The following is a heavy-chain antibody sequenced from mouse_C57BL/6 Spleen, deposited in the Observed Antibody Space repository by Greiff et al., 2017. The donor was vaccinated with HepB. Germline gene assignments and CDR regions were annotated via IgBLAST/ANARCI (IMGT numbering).Heavy chain of an antibody. J-gene: IGHJ3*01. CDR3: AREERAYYGSRFAY. CDR1: GFTFSSYA. D-gene: IGHD1-1*01. CDR2: ISDGGSYT. Sequence: EVMLVESGGGLVKPGGSLKLSCAASGFTFSSYAMSWVRQTPEKRLEWVATISDGGSYTYYPDNVKGRFTISRDNAKNNLYLQMSHLKSEDTAMYYCAREERAYYGSRFAYWGRGTLVTVSA. V-gene: IGHV5-4*01.